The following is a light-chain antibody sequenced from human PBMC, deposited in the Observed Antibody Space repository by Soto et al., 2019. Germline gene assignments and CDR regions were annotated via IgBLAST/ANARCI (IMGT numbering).Light chain of an antibody. CDR1: QTIRTN. CDR3: QQYTDWPRT. J-gene: IGKJ1*01. V-gene: IGKV3-15*01. Sequence: EIVMTQSPATLSVSPGETVTLSCRASQTIRTNLAWYQHKPGQSPRLLIYGASKRATGFPARFSGSGSGTEFTLSISSLQSEDFAVYYCQQYTDWPRTFGQGTKVDIK. CDR2: GAS.